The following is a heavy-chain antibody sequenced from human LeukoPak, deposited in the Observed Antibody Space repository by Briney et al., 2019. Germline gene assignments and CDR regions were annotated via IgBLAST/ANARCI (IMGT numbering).Heavy chain of an antibody. Sequence: AGGSLRLSCAASGFTFSGSAMHWVRQASGKGLEWVGRIRSKANNYATAYAASVKGRFTISRDDSKNTAYLQMNSLKTEDTAVYYCTCPQYQRDYWGQGTLVTVSS. CDR1: GFTFSGSA. V-gene: IGHV3-73*01. D-gene: IGHD2-2*01. CDR3: TCPQYQRDY. CDR2: IRSKANNYAT. J-gene: IGHJ4*02.